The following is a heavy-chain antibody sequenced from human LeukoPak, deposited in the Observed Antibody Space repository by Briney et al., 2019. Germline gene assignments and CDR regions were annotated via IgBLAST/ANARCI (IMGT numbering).Heavy chain of an antibody. V-gene: IGHV4-39*01. CDR1: GGSISSSSYY. D-gene: IGHD6-19*01. CDR3: ARRSDSSGWFEYYFDY. Sequence: SETLSLTCTVSGGSISSSSYYWGWIRQPPGKGLEWIGSIYYSGGTYYNPSLKSRVTISVDTSKNQFSLKLSSVTAADTAVYYCARRSDSSGWFEYYFDYWGQGTLVTVSS. J-gene: IGHJ4*02. CDR2: IYYSGGT.